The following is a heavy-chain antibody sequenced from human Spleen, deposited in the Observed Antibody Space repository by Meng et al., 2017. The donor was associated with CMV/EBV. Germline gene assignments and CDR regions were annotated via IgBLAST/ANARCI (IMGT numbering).Heavy chain of an antibody. CDR1: GFTVSYSY. D-gene: IGHD6-19*01. Sequence: GESLKISCAASGFTVSYSYMTWVRQAPGKGLEWVANIKQDGSEKYYVDSVKGRFTISRDNAKNSLYLQMNSLRAEDTAVYYCARVGQWLVRPSDYWGQGTLVTVSS. J-gene: IGHJ4*02. V-gene: IGHV3-7*01. CDR3: ARVGQWLVRPSDY. CDR2: IKQDGSEK.